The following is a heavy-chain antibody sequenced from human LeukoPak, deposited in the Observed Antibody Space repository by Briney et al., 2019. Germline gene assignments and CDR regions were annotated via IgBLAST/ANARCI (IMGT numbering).Heavy chain of an antibody. CDR2: IADDGNDK. J-gene: IGHJ4*02. Sequence: GGSLRLSCAASGFTFRSYGMHWLRQAPGKGLEWVAVIADDGNDKHLADSVKGRCTISRDNSKNTLYLQMNSLTTEDTAVYYCAKDGARSAAAYYFDHWGQGTLVTVSS. CDR3: AKDGARSAAAYYFDH. V-gene: IGHV3-30*18. D-gene: IGHD6-13*01. CDR1: GFTFRSYG.